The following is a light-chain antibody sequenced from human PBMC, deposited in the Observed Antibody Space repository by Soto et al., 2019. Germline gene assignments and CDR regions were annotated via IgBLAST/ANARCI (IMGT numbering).Light chain of an antibody. Sequence: EIVLTQSPGTLSLSPGERATLSCRASQSVPSTYLAWYQQRPGQAPRLLIYGASTRAPGIPDRFSDSGSGTDFTLTVSGLEPEGFAVYFCQQYGSSPPFTFGPGTKVDIK. J-gene: IGKJ3*01. V-gene: IGKV3-20*01. CDR2: GAS. CDR1: QSVPSTY. CDR3: QQYGSSPPFT.